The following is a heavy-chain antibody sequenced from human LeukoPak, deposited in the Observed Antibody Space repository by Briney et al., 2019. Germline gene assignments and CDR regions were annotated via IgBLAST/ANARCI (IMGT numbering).Heavy chain of an antibody. CDR3: ARERRNTPMDV. D-gene: IGHD5-18*01. CDR1: GFTFSTYT. V-gene: IGHV3-21*01. CDR2: ISPRSSSI. Sequence: PGGALRLSCEASGFTFSTYTMKWGRQAPGKGLEWVSFISPRSSSIYYADSVKGRFTVSRDNAKNSLYLQMNSLRAEDTALYYCARERRNTPMDVWGHGTTVTVSS. J-gene: IGHJ6*02.